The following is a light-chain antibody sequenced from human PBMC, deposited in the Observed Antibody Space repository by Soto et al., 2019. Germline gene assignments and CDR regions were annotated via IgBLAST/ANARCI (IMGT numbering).Light chain of an antibody. CDR1: QSVLYSSNNKNY. CDR2: WAS. V-gene: IGKV4-1*01. CDR3: QQYYSTLT. J-gene: IGKJ1*01. Sequence: DVVMTQSPDSLAVSLGERATINCKSSQSVLYSSNNKNYLDWYQQKPGQPPKLLIYWASTRESGVPDRFSGSGSETDFTLTISSLQAEDVAVYYCQQYYSTLTFGQGTKVEIK.